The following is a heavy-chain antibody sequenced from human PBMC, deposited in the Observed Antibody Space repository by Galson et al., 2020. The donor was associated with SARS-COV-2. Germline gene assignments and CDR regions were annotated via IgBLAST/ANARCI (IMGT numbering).Heavy chain of an antibody. V-gene: IGHV4-4*09. CDR1: GDSISSDY. J-gene: IGHJ4*02. CDR3: AKLPGDSDY. Sequence: ETSETLSLTCTVSGDSISSDYWSWIRQPPGKGLEWIGHIYNIGSSNYNPSLKGRVTISADTSKNQFSLKLASVTAADTAVYYCAKLPGDSDYWGQGTLVTVSS. CDR2: IYNIGSS.